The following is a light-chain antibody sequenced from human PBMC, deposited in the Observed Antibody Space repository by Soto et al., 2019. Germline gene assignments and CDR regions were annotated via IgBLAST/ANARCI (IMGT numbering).Light chain of an antibody. CDR1: SSNIGSNL. J-gene: IGLJ1*01. V-gene: IGLV1-44*01. CDR2: NNN. Sequence: QPVLTQPPSASGTPGQRVTISCSGSSSNIGSNLVNWYQQLPGTAPKIVIYNNNQWPSGVPDRFSGSKSGTSASLAISGLQAEDEADYYCSSYAGSNWGVFGTGTKLTVL. CDR3: SSYAGSNWGV.